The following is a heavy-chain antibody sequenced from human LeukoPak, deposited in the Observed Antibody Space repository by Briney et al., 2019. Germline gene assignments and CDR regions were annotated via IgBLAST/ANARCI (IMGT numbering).Heavy chain of an antibody. D-gene: IGHD6-13*01. CDR3: AISSTWMHYFDY. J-gene: IGHJ4*02. V-gene: IGHV1-18*01. CDR2: ISAYNGNT. CDR1: GYTFTSYT. Sequence: ASVKVSCKASGYTFTSYTISWVRQAPGQGLEWLGWISAYNGNTNYAQKLQGRVTLTTDTSTSTAYMELRSLRSDDTAVYYCAISSTWMHYFDYWGQGTLVTVSS.